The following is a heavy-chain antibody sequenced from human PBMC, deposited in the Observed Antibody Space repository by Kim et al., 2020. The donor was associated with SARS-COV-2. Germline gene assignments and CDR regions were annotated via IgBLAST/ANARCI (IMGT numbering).Heavy chain of an antibody. CDR2: T. J-gene: IGHJ6*02. D-gene: IGHD6-13*01. V-gene: IGHV4-31*02. Sequence: TSSNPSFKSRFTISVDTSKNQFSLKLSSVTAADTAVYYCARKADYYGMDVWGQGTTVTVSS. CDR3: ARKADYYGMDV.